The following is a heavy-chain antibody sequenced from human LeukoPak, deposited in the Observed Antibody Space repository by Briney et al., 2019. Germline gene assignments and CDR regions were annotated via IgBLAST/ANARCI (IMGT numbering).Heavy chain of an antibody. CDR2: ISAYNGNT. J-gene: IGHJ4*02. Sequence: ASVKVSCKASDYTFTSYGISWVRQAPGQGLEWMGRISAYNGNTNYAQKLQGRVTMTTDTSTSTAYMELRSLRSDDTAVYYCARDDYYDSSGYYFCDYWGQGTLVTVSS. CDR3: ARDDYYDSSGYYFCDY. CDR1: DYTFTSYG. V-gene: IGHV1-18*01. D-gene: IGHD3-22*01.